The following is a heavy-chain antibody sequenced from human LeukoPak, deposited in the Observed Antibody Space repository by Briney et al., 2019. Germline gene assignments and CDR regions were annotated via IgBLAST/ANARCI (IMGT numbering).Heavy chain of an antibody. CDR2: ISWDGGST. CDR3: AKDSSSSGWYHFDY. CDR1: GFTFDDYA. J-gene: IGHJ4*02. V-gene: IGHV3-43D*03. Sequence: GGSLRLSCAASGFTFDDYAMHWVRQAPGKGLEWVSLISWDGGSTYYEDSVKGRFTISGDNSKSSLYLQMNSLRAEDTALYYCAKDSSSSGWYHFDYWGQGTLVTVSS. D-gene: IGHD6-19*01.